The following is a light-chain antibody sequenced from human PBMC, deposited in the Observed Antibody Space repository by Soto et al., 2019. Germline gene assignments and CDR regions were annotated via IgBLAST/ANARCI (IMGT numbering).Light chain of an antibody. CDR1: LGIRDF. J-gene: IGKJ4*01. CDR2: AAS. Sequence: DIQLTQSPSFLSASVGDRVTITCRASLGIRDFLAWYQQKPGKAPKLLIYAASTLQTGVPTRFSGIASGTEFTLIISNLQPADFATYYCQQFNVYPLTFGGGTKVEIK. V-gene: IGKV1-9*01. CDR3: QQFNVYPLT.